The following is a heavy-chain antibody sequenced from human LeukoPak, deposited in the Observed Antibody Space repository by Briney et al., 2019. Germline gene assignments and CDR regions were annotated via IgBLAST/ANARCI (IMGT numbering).Heavy chain of an antibody. V-gene: IGHV3-7*01. Sequence: GGSLRLSCAASGFTFSSYWMSWVRQAPGKGLEWVANIKQDGSEKYYVDSVKGRFTISRDNAKNSLYLQMNSLRAEDTAVYYCARDYYAGWSGYFFDYWGQGTLVTVSS. CDR1: GFTFSSYW. J-gene: IGHJ4*02. CDR2: IKQDGSEK. CDR3: ARDYYAGWSGYFFDY. D-gene: IGHD3-3*01.